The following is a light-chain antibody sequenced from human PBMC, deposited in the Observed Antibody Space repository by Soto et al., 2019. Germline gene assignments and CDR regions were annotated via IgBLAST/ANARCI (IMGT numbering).Light chain of an antibody. CDR2: DAS. V-gene: IGKV3-20*01. CDR1: QSVSNSF. J-gene: IGKJ3*01. CDR3: QQYGRSPGLFT. Sequence: DIALTQSPGTLSLSPGERATLSCRASQSVSNSFLAWYQQKPGQAPRLLFYDASSRATGISDRFSGSGSATAFTLTISRLEPEDYAVYYCQQYGRSPGLFTFGPGTRVDIK.